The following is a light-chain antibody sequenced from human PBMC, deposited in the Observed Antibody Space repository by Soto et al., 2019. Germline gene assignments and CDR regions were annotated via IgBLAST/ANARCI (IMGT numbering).Light chain of an antibody. CDR1: TGAVTSGHY. J-gene: IGLJ3*02. Sequence: QTVVTQEPSLTVSPGGTVTLTCGSSTGAVTSGHYPYWFQQKPGQAPRILIYDTSNKHSWTPARFSGSLLGGKAALTLSGAQPEDEAECYCLLSYSGARPYRVFGGGTKLTVL. CDR2: DTS. V-gene: IGLV7-46*01. CDR3: LLSYSGARPYRV.